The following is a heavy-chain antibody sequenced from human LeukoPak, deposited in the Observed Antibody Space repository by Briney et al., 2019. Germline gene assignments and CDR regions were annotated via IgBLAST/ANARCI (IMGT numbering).Heavy chain of an antibody. Sequence: PSETLSLTCTVSGGSISSSSYYWGWIRQPPGKGLEWIGSIYSSGSTYYNPSLKSRVTISVDTSKNQFSLKLSSVTAADTAMYYCARGGVLAQDFQHWGPGNLV. D-gene: IGHD2-15*01. CDR1: GGSISSSSYY. CDR2: IYSSGST. J-gene: IGHJ1*01. CDR3: ARGGVLAQDFQH. V-gene: IGHV4-39*07.